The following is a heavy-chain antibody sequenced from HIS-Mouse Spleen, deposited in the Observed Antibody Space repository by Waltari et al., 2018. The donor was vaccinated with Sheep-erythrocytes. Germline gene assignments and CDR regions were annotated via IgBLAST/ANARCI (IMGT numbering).Heavy chain of an antibody. CDR1: GFTVSSYA. D-gene: IGHD1-26*01. CDR3: ARDTVGAYGAFDI. V-gene: IGHV3-30-3*01. J-gene: IGHJ3*02. CDR2: ISYDGSNK. Sequence: QVQLVESGGGVVQPGRSLRLSCAASGFTVSSYAMPWVRQAPGKGLEWVAVISYDGSNKYYADSVKGRFTISRDNSKNTLYLQMNSLRAEDTAVYYCARDTVGAYGAFDIWGQGTMVTVSS.